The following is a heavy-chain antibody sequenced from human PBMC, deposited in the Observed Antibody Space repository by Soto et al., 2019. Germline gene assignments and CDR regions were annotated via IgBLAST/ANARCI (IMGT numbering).Heavy chain of an antibody. CDR1: GFTFSSYA. Sequence: QVQLVESGGGVVQPGRSLRLSCAASGFTFSSYAMHWVRQAPGKGLEWVAVISYDGSNKYYADSVKGRFTISRDNSKNTLYLQMNSLRAEDTVVYYCARDRGDSYGQYYFDYWGQGTLVTVSS. D-gene: IGHD5-18*01. V-gene: IGHV3-30-3*01. J-gene: IGHJ4*02. CDR2: ISYDGSNK. CDR3: ARDRGDSYGQYYFDY.